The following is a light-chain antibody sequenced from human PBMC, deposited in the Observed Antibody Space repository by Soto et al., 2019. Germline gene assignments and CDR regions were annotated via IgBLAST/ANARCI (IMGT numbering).Light chain of an antibody. CDR2: GAS. J-gene: IGKJ4*01. CDR3: QQTRSYPST. V-gene: IGKV1-9*01. CDR1: QGITSY. Sequence: IQLTQSPSSLSASVGDSVTITCRASQGITSYLAWYQQKPGKAPNLLIYGASTLQSGVPSRFSCSGSGTDFTLTINSLQAEDFATYYCQQTRSYPSTFGGGTKVDIK.